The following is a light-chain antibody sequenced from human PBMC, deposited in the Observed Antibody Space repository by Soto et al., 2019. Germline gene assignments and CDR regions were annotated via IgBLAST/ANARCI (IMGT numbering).Light chain of an antibody. J-gene: IGKJ1*01. CDR2: GAS. CDR3: QQYTSWPPGWT. V-gene: IGKV3-15*01. Sequence: EIVMTQSPATLSVSPGERATLSCRASQSVSSNLAWYQQKPGQAPRLLIYGASTRATGIPARFSGSGSGTEFTLTISSLQSEDFAVYYCQQYTSWPPGWTFGQGTKV. CDR1: QSVSSN.